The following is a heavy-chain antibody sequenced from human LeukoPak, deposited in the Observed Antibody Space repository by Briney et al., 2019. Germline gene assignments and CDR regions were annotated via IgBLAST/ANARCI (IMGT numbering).Heavy chain of an antibody. J-gene: IGHJ3*01. CDR1: GFTFSSYS. D-gene: IGHD3-10*01. V-gene: IGHV3-21*01. Sequence: GGSLRLSCAASGFTFSSYSMNWVRQAPGKGLEGVSSISSSSSYIYYADSVKGRFTISRDNAKNSLYLQMNSLRVEDTAVYYCARDAERIRATDGFDVWGQGTMVTVSS. CDR2: ISSSSSYI. CDR3: ARDAERIRATDGFDV.